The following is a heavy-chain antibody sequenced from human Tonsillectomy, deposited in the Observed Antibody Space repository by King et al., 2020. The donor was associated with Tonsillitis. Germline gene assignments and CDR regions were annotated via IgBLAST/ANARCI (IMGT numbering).Heavy chain of an antibody. CDR2: ISGSGGSL. J-gene: IGHJ4*02. CDR3: AKFSVAGAYDY. Sequence: EVQLVESGGGLVQPGGSLRLSCAASGFAFSSYAMSWVRQAPGKGLEWVSSISGSGGSLYYADSVKGRFTISRDKSKNTLYLQMNSLRAEDTALYYCAKFSVAGAYDYWGQGTLVTVSS. CDR1: GFAFSSYA. V-gene: IGHV3-23*04. D-gene: IGHD6-19*01.